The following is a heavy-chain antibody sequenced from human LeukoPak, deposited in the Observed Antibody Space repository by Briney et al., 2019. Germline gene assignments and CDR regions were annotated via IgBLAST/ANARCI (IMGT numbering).Heavy chain of an antibody. CDR1: GFTFSSYA. Sequence: QTGGSLRLSCAASGFTFSSYAMGWVRQAPGKGLEWVSGMSGSGSSTYYADSVRGRFSMSRDYSKNTLFLQMNSLRAEDTAVYYCAKFLGYDFWSGYYTGMEANYPYDYWGQGTLVTVSS. D-gene: IGHD3-3*01. CDR2: MSGSGSST. J-gene: IGHJ4*02. V-gene: IGHV3-23*01. CDR3: AKFLGYDFWSGYYTGMEANYPYDY.